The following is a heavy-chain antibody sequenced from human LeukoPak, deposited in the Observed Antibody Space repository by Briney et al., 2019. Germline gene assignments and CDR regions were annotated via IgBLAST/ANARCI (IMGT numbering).Heavy chain of an antibody. CDR3: ARDAEYSSSFGKGWFDP. CDR2: ISAYNGNT. J-gene: IGHJ5*02. V-gene: IGHV1-18*01. Sequence: GASVKVSCKASGYTFTSYGISWVRQAPGQGLEWMGWISAYNGNTNYAQKLQGRVTMTTDTSTSTAYMELRSLRSDDTAVYYCARDAEYSSSFGKGWFDPWGQGTLVTVPS. D-gene: IGHD6-6*01. CDR1: GYTFTSYG.